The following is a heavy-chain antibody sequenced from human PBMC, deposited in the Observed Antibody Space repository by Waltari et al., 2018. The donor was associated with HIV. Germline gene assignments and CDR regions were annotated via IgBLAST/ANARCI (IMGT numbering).Heavy chain of an antibody. Sequence: EAQLVESGGGLIQPGGSLRLSCAASGVRVSGPYMSWFRQAPGKGLEWIALIYSGGITDYADSVKGRLTISRDDAENTWHLQMNSLRVDDTAVYFCARDRSYDGRGMDVWGQGTTVIVS. CDR3: ARDRSYDGRGMDV. D-gene: IGHD3-3*01. CDR2: IYSGGIT. CDR1: GVRVSGPY. J-gene: IGHJ6*02. V-gene: IGHV3-53*01.